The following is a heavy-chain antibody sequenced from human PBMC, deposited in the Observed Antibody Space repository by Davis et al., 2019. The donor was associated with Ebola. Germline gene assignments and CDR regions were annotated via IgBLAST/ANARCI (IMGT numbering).Heavy chain of an antibody. V-gene: IGHV3-23*01. CDR1: VITFSSYA. CDR3: AKSSTYYYDSSGYYYVPPAFDY. Sequence: GESLKISCTDSVITFSSYAMTWVRQAPGKGLEWVSAISGSGGSTYYADSVKGRFTISRDNSKNTLYLQMNSLRAEDTAVYYCAKSSTYYYDSSGYYYVPPAFDYWGQGTLVTVSS. J-gene: IGHJ4*02. D-gene: IGHD3-22*01. CDR2: ISGSGGST.